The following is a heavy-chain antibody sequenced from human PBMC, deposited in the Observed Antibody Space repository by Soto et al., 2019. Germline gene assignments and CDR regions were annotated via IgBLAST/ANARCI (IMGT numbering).Heavy chain of an antibody. V-gene: IGHV3-23*01. CDR2: ISGGGDTT. CDR3: AKGRGGSGSLTPRVDF. J-gene: IGHJ4*02. CDR1: GFTFNNYA. D-gene: IGHD3-10*01. Sequence: EVQLLESGGGLVQTGGSLRLSCAASGFTFNNYAMTWVRQAPGKGLAWVSAISGGGDTTSYADSVKGRFTVSRDGSKNTLYLQMSSLRAEDTALYYCAKGRGGSGSLTPRVDFWGQGTLVTVSS.